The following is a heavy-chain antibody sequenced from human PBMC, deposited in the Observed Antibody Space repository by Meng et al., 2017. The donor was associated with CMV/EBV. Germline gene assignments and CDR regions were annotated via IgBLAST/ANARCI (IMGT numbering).Heavy chain of an antibody. J-gene: IGHJ5*02. V-gene: IGHV6-1*01. CDR2: TYYRAKWYN. D-gene: IGHD2-15*01. CDR1: GDSVSINSAA. Sequence: QIHLPQSGPGPVKPSQTLSLTCAISGDSVSINSAAWNWIRQSPSRGLEWLGRTYYRAKWYNDYAVSVKSRITINPDTSKNQFSLQLNSVTPEDTAVYYCARDKGMVELGSWFDPWGQGTLVTVSS. CDR3: ARDKGMVELGSWFDP.